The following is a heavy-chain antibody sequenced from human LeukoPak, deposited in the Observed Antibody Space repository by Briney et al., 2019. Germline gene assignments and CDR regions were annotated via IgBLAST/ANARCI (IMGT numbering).Heavy chain of an antibody. V-gene: IGHV3-30*18. J-gene: IGHJ4*02. CDR3: VKAEGALVDS. Sequence: PGRSLRLSCAVSGFTFSDYGMHWVRQAPGKGLEWVAVISFDGSNEFYADSVKDRFTISRDNSKNTVYLQMNSLKIEDTAVYYCVKAEGALVDSWGQGTLVSVSS. CDR1: GFTFSDYG. CDR2: ISFDGSNE. D-gene: IGHD4/OR15-4a*01.